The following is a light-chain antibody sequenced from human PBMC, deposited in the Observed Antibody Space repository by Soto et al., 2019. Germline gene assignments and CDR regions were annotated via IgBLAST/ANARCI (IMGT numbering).Light chain of an antibody. V-gene: IGLV2-23*01. CDR3: CSYAGTSTYV. CDR2: EGS. Sequence: QSALTQPASVSGSPGQSITISCTGTSSDVGSYKSVSWYQQHPGKAPKLMIYEGSKRPSGISNRFSGSKSGNTASLTISGLQADDEADYYCCSYAGTSTYVFGTGTKLTVL. J-gene: IGLJ1*01. CDR1: SSDVGSYKS.